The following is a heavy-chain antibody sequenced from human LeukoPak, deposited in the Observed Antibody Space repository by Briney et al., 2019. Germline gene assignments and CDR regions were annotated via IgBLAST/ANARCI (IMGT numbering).Heavy chain of an antibody. V-gene: IGHV4-59*02. CDR2: IYYSGAT. Sequence: KSSETLSLTCTVSGGSVSGSYWSWVRQSPGKGLEWIGYIYYSGATNYNPSLKSRVSISIDTSKNQFSLKLSSVTAADTAVYYCASANYYDSSGYYGSSAFDIWGQGTMVTVSS. CDR1: GGSVSGSY. J-gene: IGHJ3*02. CDR3: ASANYYDSSGYYGSSAFDI. D-gene: IGHD3-22*01.